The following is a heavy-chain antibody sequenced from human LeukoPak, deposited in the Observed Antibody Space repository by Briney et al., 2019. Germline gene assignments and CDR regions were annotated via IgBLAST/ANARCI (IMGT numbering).Heavy chain of an antibody. CDR1: GYTFTSYY. D-gene: IGHD3-10*01. Sequence: ASVKVSCKASGYTFTSYYMHWVRQAPGQGLEWMGIINPSGGSTSYAQKFQGRVTMTRDTSTSTVYMELSSLRSEDTAVYYCARGLILMVRGDRWFDPWGQGTLVTVSS. CDR3: ARGLILMVRGDRWFDP. J-gene: IGHJ5*02. CDR2: INPSGGST. V-gene: IGHV1-46*01.